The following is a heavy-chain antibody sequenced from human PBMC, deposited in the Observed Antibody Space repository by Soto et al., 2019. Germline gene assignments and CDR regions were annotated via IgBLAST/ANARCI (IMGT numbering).Heavy chain of an antibody. CDR3: ARDRIAVAGTWGYYYYGMDV. CDR2: ISYDGSNK. Sequence: GGSLRLSCAASGFTFSSYAMHWVRQAPGKGLEWVAVISYDGSNKYYADSVKGRFTISRDNSKNTLYLQMNSLRAEDTAMYYCARDRIAVAGTWGYYYYGMDVWGQGTAVTV. J-gene: IGHJ6*02. V-gene: IGHV3-30-3*01. D-gene: IGHD6-19*01. CDR1: GFTFSSYA.